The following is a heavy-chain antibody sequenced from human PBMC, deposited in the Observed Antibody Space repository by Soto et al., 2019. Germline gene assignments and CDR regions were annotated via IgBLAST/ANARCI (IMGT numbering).Heavy chain of an antibody. D-gene: IGHD6-13*01. CDR1: GFTFSSYG. V-gene: IGHV3-30*18. CDR2: ISYDGSNK. CDR3: AKVHESSSWYRGYYYYGMDV. J-gene: IGHJ6*02. Sequence: HPGGSLRLSCAASGFTFSSYGMHWVRQAPGKGLEWVAVISYDGSNKYYADSVKGRFTISRDNSKNTLYLQMNSLRAEDTAVYYCAKVHESSSWYRGYYYYGMDVWGQGTTVTVSS.